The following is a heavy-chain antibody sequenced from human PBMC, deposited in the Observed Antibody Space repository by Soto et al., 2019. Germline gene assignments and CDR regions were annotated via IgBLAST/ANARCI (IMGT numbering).Heavy chain of an antibody. V-gene: IGHV1-8*01. D-gene: IGHD1-1*01. CDR3: ARERNMYVMDV. CDR2: MNPNSGNT. CDR1: GYTFTSYD. J-gene: IGHJ6*02. Sequence: ASVKVSCKASGYTFTSYDINWVRQATGQGLEWMRWMNPNSGNTVYAQKFQGRVTMTRNTSISTAYMELSSLSSEDTAVYYCARERNMYVMDVCGQGATVTVS.